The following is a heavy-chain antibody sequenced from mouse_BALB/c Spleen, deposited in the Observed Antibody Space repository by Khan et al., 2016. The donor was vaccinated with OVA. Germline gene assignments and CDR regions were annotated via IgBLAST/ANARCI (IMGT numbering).Heavy chain of an antibody. V-gene: IGHV2-2*01. D-gene: IGHD2-12*01. Sequence: QVRLQQSGPGLVQPSQSLSITCTVSGFSLTTYGIHWVRQSPGKGLEWLGVIWSGGSTDYNAPFISRLSISKENSKSQVFFKMNSLQADDTAIYYCARNSYRYDFTYWGQGTPVTVSA. CDR1: GFSLTTYG. J-gene: IGHJ3*01. CDR2: IWSGGST. CDR3: ARNSYRYDFTY.